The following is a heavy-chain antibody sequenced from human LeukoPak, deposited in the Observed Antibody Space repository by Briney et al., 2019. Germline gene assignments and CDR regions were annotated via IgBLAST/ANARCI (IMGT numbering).Heavy chain of an antibody. CDR2: INTDGSST. CDR1: GFTFSSYW. Sequence: PGGSLRLSCAASGFTFSSYWMHWVRHAPGKGLVWVSRINTDGSSTTYADSVKGRFTISRDNAKNTLYLQMNSLRAEDTAVYYCASSPWELPDYWGQGTLVTVSS. D-gene: IGHD1-26*01. V-gene: IGHV3-74*01. CDR3: ASSPWELPDY. J-gene: IGHJ4*02.